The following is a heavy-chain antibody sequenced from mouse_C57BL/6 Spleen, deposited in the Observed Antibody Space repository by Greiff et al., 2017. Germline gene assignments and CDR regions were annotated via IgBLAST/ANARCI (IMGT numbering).Heavy chain of an antibody. CDR3: ARGDGYYSYYFDY. V-gene: IGHV1-64*01. D-gene: IGHD2-3*01. CDR2: IHPNSGST. J-gene: IGHJ2*01. CDR1: GYTFTSYW. Sequence: VKLQQPGAELVKPGASVKLSCKASGYTFTSYWMHWVKQRPGQGLEWIGMIHPNSGSTNYNEKFKSKATLTVDKSSSTAYMQLSSLTSEDSAVYYCARGDGYYSYYFDYWGQGTTLTVSS.